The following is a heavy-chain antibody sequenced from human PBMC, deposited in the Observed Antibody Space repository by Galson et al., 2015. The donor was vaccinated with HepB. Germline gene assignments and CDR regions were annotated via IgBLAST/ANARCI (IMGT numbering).Heavy chain of an antibody. D-gene: IGHD3-10*01. CDR1: KFTFSSYA. CDR3: AKRGSQDSGAFDI. J-gene: IGHJ3*02. V-gene: IGHV3-23*01. CDR2: ISGSGGST. Sequence: SLRLSCAASKFTFSSYAMSWVRQAPGKGLEWVSAISGSGGSTYYADSVKGRFTISRDNSKNTLFLQMNNLGAEDTAVYYCAKRGSQDSGAFDIWGQGTMVTVSS.